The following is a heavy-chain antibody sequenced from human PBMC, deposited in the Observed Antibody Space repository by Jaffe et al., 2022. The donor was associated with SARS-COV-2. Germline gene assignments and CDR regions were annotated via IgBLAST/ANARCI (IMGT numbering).Heavy chain of an antibody. Sequence: EVQLVESGGGVVQPGGSLRLSCVVSGFTFSSYWMSWVRQAPGKGLEWVANIKQDGSEKYYVDSVKGRFTISRDNPKNSLYLQMNSLRAEDTAVYFCARLDTGRISYWGQGTLVTVSS. D-gene: IGHD3-10*01. J-gene: IGHJ4*02. CDR1: GFTFSSYW. V-gene: IGHV3-7*01. CDR2: IKQDGSEK. CDR3: ARLDTGRISY.